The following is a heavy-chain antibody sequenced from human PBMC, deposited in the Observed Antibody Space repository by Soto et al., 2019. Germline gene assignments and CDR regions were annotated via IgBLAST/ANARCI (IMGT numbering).Heavy chain of an antibody. CDR1: GGSVSSGDYY. J-gene: IGHJ4*02. V-gene: IGHV4-30-4*01. Sequence: SETLSLTCTVSGGSVSSGDYYWSWIRQPPGKDLEWIGYIYYSGSTYFAPSLKSRVSMAIDTSENQFSLKLSSVTAADTAIYYCATESSGSSPLHFHSWGRGVLVTASS. CDR2: IYYSGST. CDR3: ATESSGSSPLHFHS. D-gene: IGHD3-22*01.